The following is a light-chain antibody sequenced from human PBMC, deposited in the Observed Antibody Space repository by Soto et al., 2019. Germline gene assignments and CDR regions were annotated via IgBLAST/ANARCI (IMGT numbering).Light chain of an antibody. V-gene: IGKV3-11*01. J-gene: IGKJ4*01. CDR1: QSVSSN. Sequence: EIVMTQSPATLSVSPGGRATLSCRASQSVSSNLAWYQQKPGQAPRLLIYDSSNRATGIPARFSGSGSGTDFTLTISSLEPEDFAVYYCQQRVNRATFGGGTKVDI. CDR2: DSS. CDR3: QQRVNRAT.